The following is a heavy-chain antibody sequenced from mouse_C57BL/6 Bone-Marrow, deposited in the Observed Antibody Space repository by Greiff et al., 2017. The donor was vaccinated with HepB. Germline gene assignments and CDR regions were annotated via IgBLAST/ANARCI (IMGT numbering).Heavy chain of an antibody. J-gene: IGHJ3*01. V-gene: IGHV1-15*01. D-gene: IGHD2-2*01. CDR1: GYTFTDYE. CDR2: IDPETGGT. Sequence: VQLQQSGAELVRPGASVTLSCKASGYTFTDYEMHWVKQTPVHGLEWIGAIDPETGGTAYNQKFKGKAILTADKSSSTAYMELRSLTSEDSAVYYCTPYGYDVRFAYWGQGTLVTVSA. CDR3: TPYGYDVRFAY.